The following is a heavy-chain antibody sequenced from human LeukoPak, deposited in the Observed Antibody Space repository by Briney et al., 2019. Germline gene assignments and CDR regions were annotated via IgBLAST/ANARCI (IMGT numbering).Heavy chain of an antibody. CDR1: GASISSGGYS. D-gene: IGHD3-22*01. Sequence: SQTLSLTCGVSGASISSGGYSWSWIRQPPGKGLECIGFIYHTGSANYNPSLKSRVTISVDTSKTQFSLKLSSVTAADTAVYYCARGVDGSGGCYYYFDYWGQGTLVTVSS. V-gene: IGHV4-30-2*01. CDR3: ARGVDGSGGCYYYFDY. J-gene: IGHJ4*02. CDR2: IYHTGSA.